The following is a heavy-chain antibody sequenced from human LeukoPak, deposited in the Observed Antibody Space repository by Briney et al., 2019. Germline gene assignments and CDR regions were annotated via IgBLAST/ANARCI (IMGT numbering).Heavy chain of an antibody. V-gene: IGHV4-34*01. CDR3: ARDGISRADAFDI. J-gene: IGHJ3*02. D-gene: IGHD2/OR15-2a*01. CDR2: INHSGST. CDR1: GGSFSGYY. Sequence: SETLSLTCAVYGGSFSGYYWSWIRQPPGKGLEWIGEINHSGSTNYNPSLKSRVTMSVDTSKNQFSLKLSSVTAADTAVYYCARDGISRADAFDIWGQGTMVTVSS.